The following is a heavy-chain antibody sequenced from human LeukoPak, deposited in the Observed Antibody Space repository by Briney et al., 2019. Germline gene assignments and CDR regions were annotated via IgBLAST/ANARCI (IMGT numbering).Heavy chain of an antibody. CDR2: ISSSSSYI. D-gene: IGHD5-18*01. Sequence: NPGGSLRLSCAVSGFSVSSYSMNWVRQAPGKGLEWVSSISSSSSYIYYADSVKGRFTISRDNAKNSLYLQMNSLRAEDTAVYYCARYSYGYQAQAAYGMDVWGQGTTVTVSS. CDR1: GFSVSSYS. CDR3: ARYSYGYQAQAAYGMDV. V-gene: IGHV3-21*01. J-gene: IGHJ6*02.